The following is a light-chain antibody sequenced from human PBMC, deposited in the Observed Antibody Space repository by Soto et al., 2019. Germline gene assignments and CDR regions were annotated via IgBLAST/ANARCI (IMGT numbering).Light chain of an antibody. CDR1: QGIAPY. J-gene: IGKJ4*01. Sequence: DVQMTQSPSSLSAFVGDRVTITCRASQGIAPYLAWFQQKPGKVPKLLIYATSTLQSGVPSRFSGSGSGKDFTLTISSLQPEDVATYYCQKYNSATLAFGGGTKVEIK. V-gene: IGKV1-27*01. CDR2: ATS. CDR3: QKYNSATLA.